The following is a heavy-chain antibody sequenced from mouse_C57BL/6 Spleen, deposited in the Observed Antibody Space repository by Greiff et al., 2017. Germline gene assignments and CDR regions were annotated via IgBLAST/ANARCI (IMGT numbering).Heavy chain of an antibody. CDR2: INPSSGYT. V-gene: IGHV1-4*01. CDR3: ARAYGSSYGYFDV. J-gene: IGHJ1*03. Sequence: VKLVESGAELARPGASVKMSCKASGYTFTSYTMHWVKQRPGQGLEWIGYINPSSGYTKYNQKFKDKATLTADKSSSTAYMQLSSLTSEDSAVYYCARAYGSSYGYFDVWGTGTTVTVSS. D-gene: IGHD1-1*01. CDR1: GYTFTSYT.